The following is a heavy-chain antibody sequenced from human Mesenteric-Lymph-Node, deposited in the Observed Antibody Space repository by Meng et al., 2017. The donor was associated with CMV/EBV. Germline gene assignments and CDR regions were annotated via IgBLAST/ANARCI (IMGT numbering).Heavy chain of an antibody. J-gene: IGHJ3*02. Sequence: SETLSLTCTVSGGSISNYYWSWLRQPPGKGLEWIGYVYSRGNPNYNPSLKGRLTISVDTSKNQFSLELSSVTAADTAVYYCARDTAPFDIWGQGTMVTVSS. V-gene: IGHV4-59*01. CDR1: GGSISNYY. CDR2: VYSRGNP. D-gene: IGHD2-21*02. CDR3: ARDTAPFDI.